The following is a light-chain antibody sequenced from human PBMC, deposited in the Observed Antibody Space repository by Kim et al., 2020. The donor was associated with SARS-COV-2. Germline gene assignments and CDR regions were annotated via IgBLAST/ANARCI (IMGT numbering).Light chain of an antibody. V-gene: IGLV3-25*03. J-gene: IGLJ3*02. CDR2: KDS. CDR3: QSADTSGSYRV. Sequence: SYELTQAPSMLVSPGQTARITCSGDALPKKNAYWYQQKPGQAPVLVIYKDSERPSGIPERFSGSSSGTTVTLTISGVQAEDEADYYCQSADTSGSYRVFGGGTQLTVL. CDR1: ALPKKN.